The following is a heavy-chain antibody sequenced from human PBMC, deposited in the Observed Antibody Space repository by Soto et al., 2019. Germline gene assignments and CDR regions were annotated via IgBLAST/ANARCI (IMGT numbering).Heavy chain of an antibody. V-gene: IGHV3-30*18. CDR2: ISYDGSNK. Sequence: GGSLRLSCAASGFTFSSYGMHWVRQAPGKGLEWVAVISYDGSNKYYADSVKGRFTISRDNSKNTLYLQMNSLRAEDTAVYYCAKDGYNWNPQNYYYYGMDVWGQGTTVTVSS. D-gene: IGHD1-20*01. CDR3: AKDGYNWNPQNYYYYGMDV. CDR1: GFTFSSYG. J-gene: IGHJ6*02.